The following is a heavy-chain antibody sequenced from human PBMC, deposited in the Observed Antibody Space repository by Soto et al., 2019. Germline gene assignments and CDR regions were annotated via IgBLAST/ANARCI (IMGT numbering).Heavy chain of an antibody. V-gene: IGHV3-23*01. D-gene: IGHD3-10*01. J-gene: IGHJ3*02. CDR1: GFTFSSYA. Sequence: EVQLLESGGGLVQPGGSLRLSCAASGFTFSSYAMSWVRQAPGKGLEWVSAISGSGGSTYYADSVKGRFTISRDNSKNTLYLQMNSLRAEETAVYYCAATRSLYGSGSYIWGQGTMVTVSS. CDR3: AATRSLYGSGSYI. CDR2: ISGSGGST.